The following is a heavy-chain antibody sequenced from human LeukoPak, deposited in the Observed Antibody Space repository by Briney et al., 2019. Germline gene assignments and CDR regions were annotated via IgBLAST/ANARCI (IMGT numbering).Heavy chain of an antibody. Sequence: ASVKVSCKTSGYSFTSYHMHWLRQAPGQGLEWVGILKSSGDTTVYAQKFQGRVTVTRDTSTSTVYMELSSLSSEDTAVYYCAREDPHTYNFDFWGQGTLVTVSS. CDR2: LKSSGDTT. CDR3: AREDPHTYNFDF. J-gene: IGHJ4*02. D-gene: IGHD1-1*01. CDR1: GYSFTSYH. V-gene: IGHV1-46*01.